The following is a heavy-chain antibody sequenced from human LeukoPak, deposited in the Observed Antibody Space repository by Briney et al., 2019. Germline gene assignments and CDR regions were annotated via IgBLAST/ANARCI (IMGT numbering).Heavy chain of an antibody. D-gene: IGHD3-10*01. J-gene: IGHJ4*02. Sequence: PSETLSLTCTVSGGSISSYYWSWIRQPPGKGLEWIGYIYYSGNTNKNPSLKSRLTISVDTSKNQFSLKLSSVTAADTAVYYCARVGTYGSGSYLSWLDYWGQGTLVTVSS. CDR1: GGSISSYY. CDR3: ARVGTYGSGSYLSWLDY. CDR2: IYYSGNT. V-gene: IGHV4-59*01.